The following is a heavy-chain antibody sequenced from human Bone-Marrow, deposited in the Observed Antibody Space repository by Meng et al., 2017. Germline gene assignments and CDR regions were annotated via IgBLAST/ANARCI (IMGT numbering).Heavy chain of an antibody. CDR2: IYSGGST. CDR1: GFTVSSNY. D-gene: IGHD3-22*01. CDR3: ARSFYDSFAYYNA. J-gene: IGHJ5*02. Sequence: GASLKISCAASGFTVSSNYMSWVRQAPGKGLEWVSVIYSGGSTYYADSVKGRFTVSRDNAKNSLYLQMNSLRAEDTAVYYCARSFYDSFAYYNAWGQGTRVTVSS. V-gene: IGHV3-53*01.